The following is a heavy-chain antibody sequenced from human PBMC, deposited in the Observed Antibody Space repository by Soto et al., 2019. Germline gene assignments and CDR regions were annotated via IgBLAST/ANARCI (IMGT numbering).Heavy chain of an antibody. CDR2: IKNDGSGT. CDR1: GFTISNYW. D-gene: IGHD3-22*01. V-gene: IGHV3-74*01. CDR3: ARGDGDYYDGNGYLGRH. J-gene: IGHJ4*02. Sequence: EVQLVESGGGLVQPGGSLRLSCAASGFTISNYWMHWVRQVPGKGLVWVSRIKNDGSGTYYADSVKGRLTMSRDNAKNTLYLQMNSLRAEDTAVYYWARGDGDYYDGNGYLGRHWGQGTLVTVSS.